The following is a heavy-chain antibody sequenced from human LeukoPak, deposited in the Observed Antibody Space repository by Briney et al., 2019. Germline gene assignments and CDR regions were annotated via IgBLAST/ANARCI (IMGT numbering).Heavy chain of an antibody. CDR2: IRSKTNGGTT. V-gene: IGHV3-15*01. Sequence: PGGSLRLSCAASGFTFSNAWMSWVRQAPGKGLEWVGRIRSKTNGGTTDYAAPVKGSFTISRDDSRNTLFLQMGSLKTEDTAVYYCTTALLWLGEFSSVDYWGQGTLVTVSS. CDR1: GFTFSNAW. CDR3: TTALLWLGEFSSVDY. J-gene: IGHJ4*02. D-gene: IGHD3-10*01.